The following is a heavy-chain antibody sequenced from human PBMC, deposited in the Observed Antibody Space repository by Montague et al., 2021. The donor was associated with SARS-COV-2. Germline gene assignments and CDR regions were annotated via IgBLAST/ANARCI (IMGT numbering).Heavy chain of an antibody. D-gene: IGHD3-10*01. Sequence: RLSCAASGFTVSSNHMSWVRQAPGKGLEWVSVIYSGGSTYYADSVKGRFTISRDNSKNTLYLQMNSLRAEDTAVYYCARGGSWFGELFTSYYYYYYMDVWGKGTTVTVSS. CDR1: GFTVSSNH. CDR3: ARGGSWFGELFTSYYYYYYMDV. V-gene: IGHV3-66*02. CDR2: IYSGGST. J-gene: IGHJ6*03.